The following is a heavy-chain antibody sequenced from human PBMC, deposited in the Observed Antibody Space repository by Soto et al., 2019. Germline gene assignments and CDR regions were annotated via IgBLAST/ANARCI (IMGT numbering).Heavy chain of an antibody. V-gene: IGHV3-23*01. J-gene: IGHJ6*03. CDR1: TFTFSSYA. D-gene: IGHD2-2*01. CDR3: ARYCSSTSCYGEAYYYYMDV. Sequence: PGGSLRLSCAASTFTFSSYAMTWVRQAPGKGLEWVSGISGSASRTYYADSVKGRFTISRDNSKNTVYLQMNSLRAEDTAMYYCARYCSSTSCYGEAYYYYMDVWGKGTMVTVSS. CDR2: ISGSASRT.